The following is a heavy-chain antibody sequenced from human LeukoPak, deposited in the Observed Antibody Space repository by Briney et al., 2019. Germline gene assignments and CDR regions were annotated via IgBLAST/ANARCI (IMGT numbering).Heavy chain of an antibody. CDR3: ARGHPMTTVTTGYFDY. CDR1: GYSIGSGYY. V-gene: IGHV4-38-2*02. Sequence: SETLSLTCTVSGYSIGSGYYWGWIRQPPGKGLEWIGSIYHSGSTYYNPSLKSRVTISVDTSKNQFSLKLSSVTAADTAVYYCARGHPMTTVTTGYFDYWGQGTLVTVSS. D-gene: IGHD4-17*01. J-gene: IGHJ4*02. CDR2: IYHSGST.